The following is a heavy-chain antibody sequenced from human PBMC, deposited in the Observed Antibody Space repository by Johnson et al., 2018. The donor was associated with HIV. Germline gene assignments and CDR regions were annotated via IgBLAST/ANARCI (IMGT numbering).Heavy chain of an antibody. CDR1: GFTFDDYG. Sequence: QLVESGGGLVRPGGSLRLSCAASGFTFDDYGMTWVRQAPGKGLEWVSTINWNGGTTGYADSVRGRFTITRDNAKNSLYLQMNSLRADDTALYYCARDRDYGNYPPAFYIWGQGTMVTVSS. CDR2: INWNGGTT. V-gene: IGHV3-20*04. CDR3: ARDRDYGNYPPAFYI. D-gene: IGHD4-11*01. J-gene: IGHJ3*02.